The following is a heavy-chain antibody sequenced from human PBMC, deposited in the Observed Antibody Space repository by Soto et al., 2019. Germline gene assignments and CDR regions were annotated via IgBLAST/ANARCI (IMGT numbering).Heavy chain of an antibody. D-gene: IGHD3-10*01. Sequence: PGGSLRLSCAASGFTFSSYGMHWVRQAPGKGLEWVAVIWYDGSNKYYADSVKGRFTISRDNSKNTLYLQMNSLRAEDTAVYYCARDRIGGGILWFGELFSYYGMDVWGQGTTVTVS. V-gene: IGHV3-33*01. CDR1: GFTFSSYG. J-gene: IGHJ6*02. CDR2: IWYDGSNK. CDR3: ARDRIGGGILWFGELFSYYGMDV.